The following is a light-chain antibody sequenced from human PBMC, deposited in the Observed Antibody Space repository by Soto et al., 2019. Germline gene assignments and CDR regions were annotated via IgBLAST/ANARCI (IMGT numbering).Light chain of an antibody. V-gene: IGLV2-8*01. Sequence: QSVLTQPPSASGSPGQSVTIFRTGTSSDLGGYNYVSWYQQHPGKAPQLIIYEVTNRPSGVPERFSGSKSGKTASLIVSGLQAEDEADYYCSSHAGINNVVFGGGTQLTVL. CDR3: SSHAGINNVV. J-gene: IGLJ3*02. CDR2: EVT. CDR1: SSDLGGYNY.